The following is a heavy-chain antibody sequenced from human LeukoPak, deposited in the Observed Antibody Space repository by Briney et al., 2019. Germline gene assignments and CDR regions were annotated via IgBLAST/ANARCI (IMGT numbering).Heavy chain of an antibody. CDR1: GFTFSNYA. CDR3: APDLRGSAWSLDD. Sequence: PGGSLRLSCAASGFTFSNYAMGWLPNAPGKGLRWVSLISGSGGITYYVDSVKGRFTISRDNSKNTVHLQMSSLRAEDTAIYYCAPDLRGSAWSLDDWGQGTLVTVSS. D-gene: IGHD6-13*01. J-gene: IGHJ4*02. CDR2: ISGSGGIT. V-gene: IGHV3-23*01.